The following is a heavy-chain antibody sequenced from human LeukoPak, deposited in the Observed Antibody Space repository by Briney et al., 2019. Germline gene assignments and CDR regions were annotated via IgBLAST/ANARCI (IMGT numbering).Heavy chain of an antibody. V-gene: IGHV4-34*01. Sequence: PSETLSLTCAVYGGSFSGYYWSWIRQPPGKGLEWIGEINHSGSTNYNPSLKSRVTISVDTSKNQFSLKLSSVTAADTAVYYCAREAPFPRDWFDPWGQGTLVTVSS. CDR1: GGSFSGYY. CDR2: INHSGST. J-gene: IGHJ5*02. CDR3: AREAPFPRDWFDP. D-gene: IGHD2/OR15-2a*01.